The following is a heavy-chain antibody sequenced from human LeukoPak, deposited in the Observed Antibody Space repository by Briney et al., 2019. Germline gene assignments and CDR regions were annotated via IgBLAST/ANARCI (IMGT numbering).Heavy chain of an antibody. CDR3: AKDRSLNWGYYFDY. CDR1: GFTFTSYA. D-gene: IGHD7-27*01. J-gene: IGHJ4*02. V-gene: IGHV3-23*01. Sequence: GGSLRLSCAASGFTFTSYAMSWVRQAPGKGLEWVSAISASGGSTYYVDSVKGRFTISRDTSKNTLYLQMSSLRAEDTAIYYCAKDRSLNWGYYFDYWGQGTLVTVSS. CDR2: ISASGGST.